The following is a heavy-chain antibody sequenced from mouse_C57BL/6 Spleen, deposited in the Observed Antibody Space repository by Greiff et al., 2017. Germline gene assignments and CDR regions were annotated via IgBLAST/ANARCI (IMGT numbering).Heavy chain of an antibody. CDR3: ASYYYGSSPYYFDY. V-gene: IGHV1-80*01. D-gene: IGHD1-1*01. Sequence: VQLQQSGAELVKPGASVKISCKASGYAFSSYWMNWVKQRPGPGLEWIGQIYPGDGDTNYNGKFKGKATLTADKSSSTAYMQLSSLTSEDSAVYFGASYYYGSSPYYFDYWGQGTTLTVSS. J-gene: IGHJ2*01. CDR1: GYAFSSYW. CDR2: IYPGDGDT.